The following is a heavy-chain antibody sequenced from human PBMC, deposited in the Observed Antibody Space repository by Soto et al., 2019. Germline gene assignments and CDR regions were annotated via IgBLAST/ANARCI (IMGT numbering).Heavy chain of an antibody. Sequence: SETLSLTCTVSGGSISSYYWSWIRQPPGKGLEWIGYIYYSGSTNYNPSLKSRVTISVDTSKNQFSLKLSSVTAADTAVYYCARKGYCSGGSCYPSGYFQHWGQGTLVTVSS. J-gene: IGHJ1*01. D-gene: IGHD2-15*01. CDR2: IYYSGST. CDR1: GGSISSYY. V-gene: IGHV4-59*01. CDR3: ARKGYCSGGSCYPSGYFQH.